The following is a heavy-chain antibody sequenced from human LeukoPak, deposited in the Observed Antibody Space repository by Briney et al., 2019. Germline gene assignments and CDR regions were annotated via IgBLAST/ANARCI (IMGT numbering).Heavy chain of an antibody. V-gene: IGHV3-23*01. D-gene: IGHD1-26*01. CDR3: ATWRSGGPFDI. CDR2: ISGSGGST. CDR1: VTNAW. J-gene: IGHJ3*02. Sequence: PGGSLRLSCAGSVTNAWMSWVRQAPGKGLEWVSAISGSGGSTNYADSVKGRFTILRDKSKNTLYLQMNSLRAEDTAVYYCATWRSGGPFDIWGQGTMVTVSS.